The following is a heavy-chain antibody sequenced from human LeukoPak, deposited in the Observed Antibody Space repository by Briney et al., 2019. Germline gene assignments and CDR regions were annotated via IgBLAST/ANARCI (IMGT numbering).Heavy chain of an antibody. J-gene: IGHJ3*02. CDR2: IYYSGST. Sequence: RASETLSLTCTVSGGSISSSSYYWGWIRQPPGKGLEWIGSIYYSGSTYYNPSLKSRVTISVDTSKNQFSLKLSSVTAADTAVYYCAKGSYYGGNGLAFDIWGQGTMVTVSS. V-gene: IGHV4-39*01. CDR3: AKGSYYGGNGLAFDI. CDR1: GGSISSSSYY. D-gene: IGHD4-23*01.